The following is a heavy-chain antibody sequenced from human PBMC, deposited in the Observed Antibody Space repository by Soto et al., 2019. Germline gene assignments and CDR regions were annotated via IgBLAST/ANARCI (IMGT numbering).Heavy chain of an antibody. V-gene: IGHV3-33*01. J-gene: IGHJ6*01. CDR1: GFTFSSYG. CDR3: ARTSERQLGAPRYGMDV. CDR2: IWYDGSNK. Sequence: GGSLRLSCAASGFTFSSYGMPWVRQAPGKXLEWVAVIWYDGSNKYYADSVKGRFTISRDNSKNTLYLQMNSLRAEDTAVYYWARTSERQLGAPRYGMDVWAPGTTVTVSS. D-gene: IGHD6-6*01.